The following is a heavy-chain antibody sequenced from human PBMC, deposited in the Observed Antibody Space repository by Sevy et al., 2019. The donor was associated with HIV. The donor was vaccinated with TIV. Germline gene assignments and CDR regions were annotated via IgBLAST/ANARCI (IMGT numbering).Heavy chain of an antibody. CDR2: ISNSGTAM. CDR1: GFTFSSYE. J-gene: IGHJ4*02. Sequence: GGSLRLSCAASGFTFSSYEMNWVRQAPGKGLEWISYISNSGTAMYYSDSVRGRFTISRDNARRSLYLQMNSPRAEDTAVYYCARDLPPSATTVPHFDCWGQGTLVTVSS. CDR3: ARDLPPSATTVPHFDC. D-gene: IGHD4-17*01. V-gene: IGHV3-48*03.